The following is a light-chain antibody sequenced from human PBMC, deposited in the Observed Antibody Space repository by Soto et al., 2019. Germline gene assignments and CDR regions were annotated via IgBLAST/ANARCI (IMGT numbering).Light chain of an antibody. J-gene: IGLJ2*01. CDR3: SSYTSSSRI. V-gene: IGLV2-14*01. CDR1: SSDIGGYTY. CDR2: EVS. Sequence: QSALTQPASVSGSPGQSITISCTGTSSDIGGYTYVSWYQQHPGKAPKLMIYEVSNRPSGVSNRFSGSKSGNTASLTISGLQAEDEADYFCSSYTSSSRIFGGGTKLTVL.